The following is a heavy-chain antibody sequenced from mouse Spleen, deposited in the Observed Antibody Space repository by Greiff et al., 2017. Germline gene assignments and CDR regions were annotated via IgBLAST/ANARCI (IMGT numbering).Heavy chain of an antibody. CDR1: GYAFTNYL. V-gene: IGHV1-54*01. CDR3: ARLARGFDY. Sequence: QVQLQQSGAELVRPGTSVKVSCKASGYAFTNYLIEWVKQRPGQGLEWIGVINPGSGGTNYNEKFKDKATLTADKSSSTAYMQLSSLTYEDSAVYYCARLARGFDYWGQGTTLTVSS. CDR2: INPGSGGT. J-gene: IGHJ2*01. D-gene: IGHD3-1*01.